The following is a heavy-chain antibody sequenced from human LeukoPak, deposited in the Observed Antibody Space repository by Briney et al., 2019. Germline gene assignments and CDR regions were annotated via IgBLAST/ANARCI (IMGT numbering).Heavy chain of an antibody. J-gene: IGHJ3*02. CDR3: ASRTRDDILTGHDAFDI. V-gene: IGHV1-69*06. Sequence: GASVKVSCKASGGTFSSYAISWVRQAPGQGLEWMGGIIPIFGTANYAQKFQGRVTITADKSTSTAYMELSSLRSEDTAVYYCASRTRDDILTGHDAFDIWGQGTMVTVSS. CDR2: IIPIFGTA. D-gene: IGHD3-9*01. CDR1: GGTFSSYA.